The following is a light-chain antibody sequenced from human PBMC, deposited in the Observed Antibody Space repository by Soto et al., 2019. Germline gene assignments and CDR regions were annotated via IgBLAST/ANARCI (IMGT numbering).Light chain of an antibody. J-gene: IGKJ4*01. CDR1: QSVSSY. CDR3: QQRSNWPPGLT. Sequence: EIVLTQSPATLSLSPGERATLSCRASQSVSSYLAWYQQKPGQAPRLLIYAASNRATGIPARFSGSGSGTDFTLTISSLEPEDFAVYYCQQRSNWPPGLTFGGVTKVEIK. V-gene: IGKV3-11*01. CDR2: AAS.